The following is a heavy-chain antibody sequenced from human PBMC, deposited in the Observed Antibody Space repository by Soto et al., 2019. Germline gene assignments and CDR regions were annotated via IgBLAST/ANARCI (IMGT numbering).Heavy chain of an antibody. D-gene: IGHD4-4*01. Sequence: QVQLVQSGAEVKKPGSSVKVSCKASGGTFSSYAISWVRQAPGQGLEWMGGIIPIFGTANYAQKFQGRVXIXAXXSTSTAYMELSSLRSEDTAVYYCARDDYTNYGMDVWGQGTTVTVSS. CDR1: GGTFSSYA. CDR3: ARDDYTNYGMDV. CDR2: IIPIFGTA. V-gene: IGHV1-69*12. J-gene: IGHJ6*02.